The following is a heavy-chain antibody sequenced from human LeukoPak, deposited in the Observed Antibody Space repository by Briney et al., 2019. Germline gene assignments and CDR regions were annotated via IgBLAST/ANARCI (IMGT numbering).Heavy chain of an antibody. CDR2: IIPIFGSG. J-gene: IGHJ4*02. Sequence: SVKVSCKASGGIFANYAISWVRKAPGQGLEWMGGIIPIFGSGHSAQKFPGRLTITADESTRTTYMELSSLRSEDTAVYYCAKGHDDFRQFDFWGQGTLVIVSS. CDR3: AKGHDDFRQFDF. D-gene: IGHD3-3*01. V-gene: IGHV1-69*13. CDR1: GGIFANYA.